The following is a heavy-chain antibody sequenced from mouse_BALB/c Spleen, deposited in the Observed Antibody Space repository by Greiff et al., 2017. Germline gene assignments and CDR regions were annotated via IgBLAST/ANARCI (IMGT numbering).Heavy chain of an antibody. CDR1: GFNIKDTY. CDR2: IEPANGNT. V-gene: IGHV14-3*02. D-gene: IGHD6-5*01. J-gene: IGHJ4*01. Sequence: VHVKQSGAELVKPGASVKLSCTASGFNIKDTYMHWVKQRPEQGLEWIGRIEPANGNTKYDPKFQGKATITADTSSNTAYLQLSSLTSEDTAVYYCASAYAAYAMDDWGQGTSVTVSS. CDR3: ASAYAAYAMDD.